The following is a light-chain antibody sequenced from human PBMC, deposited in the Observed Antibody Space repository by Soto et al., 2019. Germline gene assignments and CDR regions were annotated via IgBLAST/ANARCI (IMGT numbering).Light chain of an antibody. CDR1: NSNIGAGYD. Sequence: QSVLTQPPSVSGAPGQRVTISCTGSNSNIGAGYDVHWYQQLPGTTPKLLIYANSNRPSGVPDRFSGSKSGTSASLAITGLQAEDEADYYCQSYDSSLSGYVVFGGGTKVTVL. V-gene: IGLV1-40*01. CDR2: ANS. CDR3: QSYDSSLSGYVV. J-gene: IGLJ2*01.